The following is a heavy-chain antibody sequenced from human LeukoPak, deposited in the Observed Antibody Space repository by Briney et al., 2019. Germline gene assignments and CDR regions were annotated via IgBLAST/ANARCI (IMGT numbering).Heavy chain of an antibody. CDR2: INPSGGST. CDR1: GYTFTSYY. D-gene: IGHD3-3*01. CDR3: ARGGGITIFGVVIMREYFQH. Sequence: GASVKVSCKASGYTFTSYYMHWVRQAPGQGLEWMGIINPSGGSTSYAQKFQGRVTMTRDTSTSTVYMELSSLRSEDTAVYYCARGGGITIFGVVIMREYFQHWARAPWSPSPQ. V-gene: IGHV1-46*03. J-gene: IGHJ1*01.